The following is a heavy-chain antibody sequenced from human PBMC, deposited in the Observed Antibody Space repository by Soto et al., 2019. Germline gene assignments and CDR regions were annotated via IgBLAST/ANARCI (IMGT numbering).Heavy chain of an antibody. D-gene: IGHD3-16*02. CDR1: GGTFSSYA. CDR2: IIPIFGTA. V-gene: IGHV1-69*01. J-gene: IGHJ4*02. CDR3: ASTSGRRLRLGELSF. Sequence: QVQLVQSGAEVKKPGSSVKVTCKASGGTFSSYAISWVRQAPGQGLEWRGGIIPIFGTANYAQKFQGRVTITADESTSTAYMELSSLRSEDTAVYYCASTSGRRLRLGELSFWGQGTLVTVSS.